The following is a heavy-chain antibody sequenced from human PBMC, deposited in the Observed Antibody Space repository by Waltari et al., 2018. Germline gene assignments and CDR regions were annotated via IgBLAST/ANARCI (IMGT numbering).Heavy chain of an antibody. CDR1: GFTFSSYG. CDR3: ATESEGVFGVRD. D-gene: IGHD3-3*01. J-gene: IGHJ4*02. Sequence: QVQLVEAGGGVVQPGGSLRLSCAASGFTFSSYGMHWVRQAPGKGLEWVAFIRYDGSNKYYADSVKGRLTISRDDSKNTLYLQMNSLRAEDTAVYYCATESEGVFGVRDWRQGPLVTVSS. V-gene: IGHV3-30*02. CDR2: IRYDGSNK.